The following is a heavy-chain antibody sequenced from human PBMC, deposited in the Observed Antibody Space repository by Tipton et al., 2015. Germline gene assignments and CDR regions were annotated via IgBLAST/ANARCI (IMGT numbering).Heavy chain of an antibody. V-gene: IGHV4-61*03. CDR3: ARAVVGKANYNYFDY. CDR2: IYYSGNT. Sequence: TLSLTCTVSGGSVSSGSYYWSWIRQPPGKGLEWIGYIYYSGNTYYNPSLKSRVTISVDTSDNHFSLSLSSVTAADTAVYYCARAVVGKANYNYFDYWGQGTLVTVSS. CDR1: GGSVSSGSYY. J-gene: IGHJ4*02. D-gene: IGHD5-24*01.